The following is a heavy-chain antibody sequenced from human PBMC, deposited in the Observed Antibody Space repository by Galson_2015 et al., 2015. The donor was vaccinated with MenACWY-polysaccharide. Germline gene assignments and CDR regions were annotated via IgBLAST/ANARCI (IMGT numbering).Heavy chain of an antibody. CDR1: GSRFSNSG. V-gene: IGHV3-33*01. CDR2: IQYDGSNK. CDR3: AREGSRIVFHAFDI. J-gene: IGHJ3*02. D-gene: IGHD2-2*01. Sequence: SLRLCCAASGSRFSNSGMHWVRQAPGKGLEWVAVIQYDGSNKVYADSVKGRFTIYRDNSKNTVFLEMNTLGVEDTAVYYCAREGSRIVFHAFDIWGQGTMVTVSS.